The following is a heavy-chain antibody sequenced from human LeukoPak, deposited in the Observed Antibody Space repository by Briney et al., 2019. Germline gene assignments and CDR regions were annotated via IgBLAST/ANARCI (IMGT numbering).Heavy chain of an antibody. J-gene: IGHJ3*02. D-gene: IGHD3-10*01. CDR3: ARGGSGSYAFDI. V-gene: IGHV4-61*02. Sequence: SETLSLTCTVSGGSISSGSYYWSWIRQPAGKGLEWIGRIYTSGSTNYNPSLKSRVTISVDTSKNQFSLKLSSVTAADTAVYYCARGGSGSYAFDIWGQGTMVTVSS. CDR1: GGSISSGSYY. CDR2: IYTSGST.